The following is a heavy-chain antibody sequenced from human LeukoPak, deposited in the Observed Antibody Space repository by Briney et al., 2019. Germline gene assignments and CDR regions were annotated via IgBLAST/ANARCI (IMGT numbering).Heavy chain of an antibody. D-gene: IGHD3-22*01. V-gene: IGHV4-38-2*02. CDR1: GYSISSGCY. CDR3: ARDIADDSSGYYYGPFDY. J-gene: IGHJ4*02. CDR2: IYHSGST. Sequence: SGTLSLTCTVSGYSISSGCYWGWIRQPPGKGLEWIGSIYHSGSTYYNPSLKSRVTISVDTSKNQFSLKLSSVTAADTAVYYCARDIADDSSGYYYGPFDYWGQGTLVTVSS.